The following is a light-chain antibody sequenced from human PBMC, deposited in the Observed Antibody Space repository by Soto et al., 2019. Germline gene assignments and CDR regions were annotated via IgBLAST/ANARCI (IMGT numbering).Light chain of an antibody. J-gene: IGKJ4*01. V-gene: IGKV3-15*01. CDR2: RTS. CDR1: QSISSN. Sequence: EIVMTKSPATLSVSPGERGTLARRASQSISSNLAWYQQKPAQAPRLLLFRTSSRATGFPATFSGSGSGTEFNLTISSLQSEDFGVYYCQQYNNWPRATFGGGTKVDI. CDR3: QQYNNWPRAT.